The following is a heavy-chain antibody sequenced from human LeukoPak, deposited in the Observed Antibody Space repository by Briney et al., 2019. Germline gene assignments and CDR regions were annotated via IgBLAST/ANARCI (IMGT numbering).Heavy chain of an antibody. Sequence: GGSLRLSCAASGFTFSDYYMSWIRQAPGKGLEWVGRIRSKTDGGTTDYAAPVKGRFTISRDDSKNTLYLQMNSLKTDDTAVYYCTTGTEQQWLSLDYWGQGTLVTVSS. CDR3: TTGTEQQWLSLDY. CDR2: IRSKTDGGTT. V-gene: IGHV3-15*01. D-gene: IGHD6-19*01. J-gene: IGHJ4*02. CDR1: GFTFSDYY.